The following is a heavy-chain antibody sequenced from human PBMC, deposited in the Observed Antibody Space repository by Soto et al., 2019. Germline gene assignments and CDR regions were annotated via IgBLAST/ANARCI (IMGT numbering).Heavy chain of an antibody. CDR2: INSDGSNT. Sequence: EVQLVESGGGLVQPGGSLRLSCAASGFTFSSYWMHWVRQAPGKGLVWVSRINSDGSNTSYADSVKGRFTISRDNAKNTLYLQMNSLRAEDTAVYYCARPYYDSSGYYDWYFDLWGRGTLVTVSS. D-gene: IGHD3-22*01. CDR3: ARPYYDSSGYYDWYFDL. V-gene: IGHV3-74*01. J-gene: IGHJ2*01. CDR1: GFTFSSYW.